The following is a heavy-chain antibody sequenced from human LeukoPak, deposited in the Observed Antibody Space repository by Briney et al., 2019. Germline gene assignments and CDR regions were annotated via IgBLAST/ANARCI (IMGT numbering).Heavy chain of an antibody. V-gene: IGHV3-30*04. Sequence: GTSLRLSCAASGFNFRSYAFHWVRQAPGKGPEWMAFITSDGTDTYYADSVKGRFTLSRDNSQNTLYLQMNSLRAADTAGYYCARPGGYAFDMWGQGTMVTVSS. D-gene: IGHD3-16*01. CDR1: GFNFRSYA. CDR3: ARPGGYAFDM. CDR2: ITSDGTDT. J-gene: IGHJ3*02.